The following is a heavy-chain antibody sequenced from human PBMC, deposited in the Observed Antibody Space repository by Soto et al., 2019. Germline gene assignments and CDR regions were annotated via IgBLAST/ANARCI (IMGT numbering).Heavy chain of an antibody. Sequence: QVQLVESGGGVVQPGRSLRLSCAASGFTFSNYGMHWVRQAPGKGLEWVAVISYDGSDKYYADSVKGRFTISRDNSKKTLYLQRDTLRTEDTAVYYCGKFASIAVRAWFHYLGQGTLVTVPS. D-gene: IGHD6-6*01. CDR1: GFTFSNYG. J-gene: IGHJ4*02. V-gene: IGHV3-30*18. CDR3: GKFASIAVRAWFHY. CDR2: ISYDGSDK.